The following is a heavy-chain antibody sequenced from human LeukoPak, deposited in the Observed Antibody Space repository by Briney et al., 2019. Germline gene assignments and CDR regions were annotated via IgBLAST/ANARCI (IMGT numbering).Heavy chain of an antibody. D-gene: IGHD4-11*01. CDR1: GYTFTSYA. CDR3: ARDYRTVHDYSSHFDY. CDR2: INTNTGNP. Sequence: GASVKVSCKASGYTFTSYAMNWVRKAPGQGLEWMGWINTNTGNPTYAQGFTGRFVFSLDTSVSTAYLQISSLKAEDTAVYYCARDYRTVHDYSSHFDYWGQGTLVTVSS. V-gene: IGHV7-4-1*02. J-gene: IGHJ4*02.